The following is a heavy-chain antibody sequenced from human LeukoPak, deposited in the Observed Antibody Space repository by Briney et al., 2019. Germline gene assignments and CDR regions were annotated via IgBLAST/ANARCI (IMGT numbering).Heavy chain of an antibody. J-gene: IGHJ3*02. CDR2: INPNSGVT. V-gene: IGHV1-2*02. CDR1: GYTFTDYY. D-gene: IGHD6-19*01. CDR3: ARDLRLAVSGTSGFDI. Sequence: ASVKVSCKASGYTFTDYYMHWVRQAPGQGLEWMGWINPNSGVTNYAQKFQVRVTMTGDTSIGTVYMELSRLRSDDTAVYYCARDLRLAVSGTSGFDIWGQGTVVTVSS.